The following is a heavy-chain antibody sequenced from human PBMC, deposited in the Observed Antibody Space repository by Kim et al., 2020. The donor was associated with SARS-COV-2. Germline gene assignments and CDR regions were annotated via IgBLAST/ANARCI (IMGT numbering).Heavy chain of an antibody. Sequence: GGSLRLSCVASGFTVSTNYMTWVRQAPGKGLEWVSVIYTGGATYYADSVKGRFTISRDNSMYTLHLQMNSLRAEYTAVYYCARVGDYAAKDWGQGTLVTVSS. CDR2: IYTGGAT. V-gene: IGHV3-53*01. CDR1: GFTVSTNY. J-gene: IGHJ4*02. D-gene: IGHD4-17*01. CDR3: ARVGDYAAKD.